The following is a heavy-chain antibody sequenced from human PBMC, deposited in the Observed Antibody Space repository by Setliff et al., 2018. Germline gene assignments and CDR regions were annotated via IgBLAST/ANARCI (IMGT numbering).Heavy chain of an antibody. Sequence: PGGSLRLSCAASGYIFSSYWMHWVRQVPGKGLVWVSRIDNDGTITDYADSVKGRFSISRDNAKNSLYLQMNSLRAEDTAVYYCAKLVWLTTWYYMDVWGKGTTVTVSS. CDR2: IDNDGTIT. CDR1: GYIFSSYW. CDR3: AKLVWLTTWYYMDV. D-gene: IGHD5-18*01. V-gene: IGHV3-74*01. J-gene: IGHJ6*03.